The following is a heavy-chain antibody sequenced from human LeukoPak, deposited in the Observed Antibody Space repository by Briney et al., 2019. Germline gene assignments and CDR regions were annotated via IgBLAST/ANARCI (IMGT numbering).Heavy chain of an antibody. V-gene: IGHV1-2*02. CDR1: GYTFTGYY. CDR3: ARDRIHYDSSGSFDY. Sequence: ASVKVSCKASGYTFTGYYMHWVRQAPGQGLEWMGWINPNSGGTNYAQKFQGRVTMTRDTSISTAYMELSRLRSDDTAVYYCARDRIHYDSSGSFDYWGQGTLVTVSS. J-gene: IGHJ4*02. CDR2: INPNSGGT. D-gene: IGHD3-22*01.